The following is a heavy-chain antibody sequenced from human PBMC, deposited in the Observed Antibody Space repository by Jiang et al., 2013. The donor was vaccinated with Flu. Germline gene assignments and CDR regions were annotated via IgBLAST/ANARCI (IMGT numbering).Heavy chain of an antibody. CDR3: ARRIGMQYYDSSGTPNYYYYMDV. D-gene: IGHD3-22*01. CDR1: GASISSVTG. J-gene: IGHJ6*03. CDR2: SFILGST. Sequence: PSGTLSLTCAVSGASISSVTGGVGSASPQGRGWSGLGKSFILGSTNYNPSLKSRVTISVDKSKSQFSLKLSSVTAADTAVYYCARRIGMQYYDSSGTPNYYYYMDVWGKGTTVTVSS. V-gene: IGHV4-4*02.